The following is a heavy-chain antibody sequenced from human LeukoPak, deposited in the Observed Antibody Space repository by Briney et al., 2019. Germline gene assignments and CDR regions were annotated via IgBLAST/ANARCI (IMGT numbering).Heavy chain of an antibody. V-gene: IGHV1-69*13. CDR1: GGTFSSYA. CDR2: IIPIFGTA. J-gene: IGHJ3*02. D-gene: IGHD1-20*01. CDR3: ARPTSTGITGITGAFDI. Sequence: GASVKVSCKASGGTFSSYAISWVRQAPGQGLEWMGGIIPIFGTANYAQKFQGRVTITADESTSTAYMELSSLRSEDTAVYYCARPTSTGITGITGAFDIWGQGTMVTVSS.